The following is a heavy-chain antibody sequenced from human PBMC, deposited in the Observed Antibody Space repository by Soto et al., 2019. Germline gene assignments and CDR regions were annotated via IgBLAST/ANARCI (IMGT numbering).Heavy chain of an antibody. D-gene: IGHD3-10*01. V-gene: IGHV4-59*01. CDR3: ARDLEAYGSGSYYGY. CDR2: IYYSGST. CDR1: GGSISSYY. Sequence: ASETLSLTCTVSGGSISSYYWSWIRQPPGKGLEWIGYIYYSGSTNYNPSLKSRVTISVDTSKNQFSLKLSSVTAADTAVYYCARDLEAYGSGSYYGYWGQGTLVTVSS. J-gene: IGHJ4*02.